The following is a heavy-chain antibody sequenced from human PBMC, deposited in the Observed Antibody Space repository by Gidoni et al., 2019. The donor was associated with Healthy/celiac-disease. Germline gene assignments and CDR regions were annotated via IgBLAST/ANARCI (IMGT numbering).Heavy chain of an antibody. V-gene: IGHV4-39*01. D-gene: IGHD1-26*01. Sequence: QLQLQESGPGLVKPSETLSLTCTVSGGSISSSSYYWGWIRQPPGKGLEWIGSIYYSGSTYYNPSLKSRVTISVDTSKNQFSLKLSSVTAADTAVYYCARLWEGDYGDYWGQGTLVTVSS. CDR1: GGSISSSSYY. J-gene: IGHJ4*02. CDR3: ARLWEGDYGDY. CDR2: IYYSGST.